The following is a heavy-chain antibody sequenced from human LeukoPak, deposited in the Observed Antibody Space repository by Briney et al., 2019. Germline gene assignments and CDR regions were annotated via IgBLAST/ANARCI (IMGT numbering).Heavy chain of an antibody. D-gene: IGHD3-10*01. Sequence: SETLSPTCTVSGGSISKSSYYWGWIRQPPGKGLEWIGSIYYSGSTFYNPSLKSRVTISVDTSKNQFSLKLSSVTAADTAVYYCARLGPNYYGSGTNWFDPWGQGTLVTVSS. J-gene: IGHJ5*02. CDR3: ARLGPNYYGSGTNWFDP. CDR1: GGSISKSSYY. V-gene: IGHV4-39*01. CDR2: IYYSGST.